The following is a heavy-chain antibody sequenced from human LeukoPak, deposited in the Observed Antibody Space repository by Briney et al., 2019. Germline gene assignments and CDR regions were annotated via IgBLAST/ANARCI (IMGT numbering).Heavy chain of an antibody. CDR3: TTGIRGD. Sequence: PGGSLRLSCSASGLTVTNAWMNWVRQAPGEGLDWVGRIASKTDGGATDYAAPVKGRFTISRDDSKNTLNLQMNSLKTEDTAVYYCTTGIRGDWDQGTLVTVSS. V-gene: IGHV3-15*07. D-gene: IGHD3-10*01. J-gene: IGHJ4*02. CDR2: IASKTDGGAT. CDR1: GLTVTNAW.